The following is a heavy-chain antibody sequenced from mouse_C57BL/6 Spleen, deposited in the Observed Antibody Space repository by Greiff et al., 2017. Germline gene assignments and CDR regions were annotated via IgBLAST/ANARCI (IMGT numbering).Heavy chain of an antibody. CDR2: IDPSDSYT. CDR1: GYTFTSYW. CDR3: ARGDYYYGSSSYYFDY. D-gene: IGHD1-1*01. V-gene: IGHV1-69*01. J-gene: IGHJ2*01. Sequence: QVQLQQSGAELVMPGASVKLSCKASGYTFTSYWMHWVKQRPGQGLEWIGEIDPSDSYTNYNQKFKGKSTLTVDKSSSTAYMQLSSLTSEDSAVYYCARGDYYYGSSSYYFDYWGQGTTLTVSS.